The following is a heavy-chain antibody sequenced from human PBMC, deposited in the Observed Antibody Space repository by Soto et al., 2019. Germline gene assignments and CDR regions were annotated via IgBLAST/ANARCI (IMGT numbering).Heavy chain of an antibody. Sequence: SVKVSCKASGGTFSSYAISWVRQAPGQGLEWMGGIIPIFGTANYAQKFQGRVTITADESTSTAYMELSSLRSGDTAVDSGAGSAGRLLSCFDPGGEGSLVTVAS. D-gene: IGHD6-25*01. CDR3: AGSAGRLLSCFDP. CDR1: GGTFSSYA. CDR2: IIPIFGTA. J-gene: IGHJ5*02. V-gene: IGHV1-69*13.